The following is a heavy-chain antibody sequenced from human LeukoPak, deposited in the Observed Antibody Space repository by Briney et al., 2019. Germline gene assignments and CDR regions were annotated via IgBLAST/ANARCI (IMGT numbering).Heavy chain of an antibody. CDR1: GYTFTGYY. V-gene: IGHV1-2*02. CDR3: AKGGIVATIGGDIYY. D-gene: IGHD5-12*01. CDR2: INPNSGGT. Sequence: ASVKVSCKASGYTFTGYYMHWVRQAPGQGLEWMGWINPNSGGTNYAQKFQGRVTMTRDTSISTAYMELSRLRSDDTAVYYCAKGGIVATIGGDIYYWGQGTLVTVSS. J-gene: IGHJ4*02.